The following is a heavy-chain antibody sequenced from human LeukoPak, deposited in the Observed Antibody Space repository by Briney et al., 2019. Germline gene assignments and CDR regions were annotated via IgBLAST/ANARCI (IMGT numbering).Heavy chain of an antibody. CDR3: AKAAPGSGYYLFDY. CDR2: ISGGST. V-gene: IGHV3-23*01. J-gene: IGHJ4*02. D-gene: IGHD3-22*01. CDR1: GFTFSSYA. Sequence: GASLRLSCAASGFTFSSYAMSWVRQAPGKGLEWVSAISGGSTYYADSVKGRFTISRDNSKNTLYLQMNSLRAEDTAVYYCAKAAPGSGYYLFDYWGQGTLVTVSS.